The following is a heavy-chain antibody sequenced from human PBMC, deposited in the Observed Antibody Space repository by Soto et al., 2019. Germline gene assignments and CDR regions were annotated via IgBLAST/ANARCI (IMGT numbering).Heavy chain of an antibody. Sequence: EVQVLESGGGLIQSGGSLRLSCVFSEFAFSTFGMSWVRQAPGKGLESVSSISAIGDSTFHADSVKGRFSISRDNSRNSLYLQMKNLRAGDTAVYYCATVGPYSPRWDFWGQGTVVTVSS. D-gene: IGHD1-26*01. CDR3: ATVGPYSPRWDF. J-gene: IGHJ3*01. CDR2: ISAIGDST. CDR1: EFAFSTFG. V-gene: IGHV3-23*01.